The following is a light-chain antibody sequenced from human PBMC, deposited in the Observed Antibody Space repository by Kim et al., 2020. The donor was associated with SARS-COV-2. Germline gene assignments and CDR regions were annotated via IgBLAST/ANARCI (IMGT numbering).Light chain of an antibody. V-gene: IGKV1-5*01. J-gene: IGKJ3*01. CDR1: QSITTW. Sequence: ASVGDRVTITCQDSQSITTWCAWFQQKPGKAPNVLVYDAYTLKSGAPSSFSGSGAGTEFTLAISSLQPGDVGTYYCQQYNSYPFTFGPGTKVDIK. CDR2: DAY. CDR3: QQYNSYPFT.